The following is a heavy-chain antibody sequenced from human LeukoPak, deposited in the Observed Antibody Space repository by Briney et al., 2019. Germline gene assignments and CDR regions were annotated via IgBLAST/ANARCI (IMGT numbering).Heavy chain of an antibody. J-gene: IGHJ3*02. V-gene: IGHV3-11*04. CDR2: ISNSGSTI. Sequence: GGSLRLSCAASGFIFSDYYMSWIRQAPGKGLEWVSYISNSGSTIYYADSVKGRFTISRDNAKNSLYLQMNSLSVEDTAVYYCARDRRRTTGTTDAFDIWGQGTMVTVSS. D-gene: IGHD1-1*01. CDR1: GFIFSDYY. CDR3: ARDRRRTTGTTDAFDI.